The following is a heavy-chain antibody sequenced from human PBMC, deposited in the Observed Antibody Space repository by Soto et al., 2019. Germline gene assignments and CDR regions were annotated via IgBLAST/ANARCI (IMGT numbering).Heavy chain of an antibody. CDR1: GYTFNTYS. J-gene: IGHJ4*02. CDR3: ARENVLSYVDTAMVDYFDY. Sequence: ASVKVSCKASGYTFNTYSISWVRQAPGQGLEWMGWISGYNGDTHYAQRFQGRVTMTTDTSTSTAYMELRSLRSDDTAMYYCARENVLSYVDTAMVDYFDYWGQGTQVTVSS. D-gene: IGHD5-18*01. CDR2: ISGYNGDT. V-gene: IGHV1-18*01.